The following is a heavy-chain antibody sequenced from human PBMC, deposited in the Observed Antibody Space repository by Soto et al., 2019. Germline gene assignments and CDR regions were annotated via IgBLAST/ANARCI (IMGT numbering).Heavy chain of an antibody. Sequence: PVGSLRLSCAASGFTFSSYEMNWVRQAPGKGLEWVSYISSSGSTIYYADSVKGRFTISRDNAKNSLYLQMNSLRAEDTAVYYCARGLEGGSGWYQAPYYFDYWGQGTLVTVSS. V-gene: IGHV3-48*03. J-gene: IGHJ4*02. CDR3: ARGLEGGSGWYQAPYYFDY. CDR2: ISSSGSTI. D-gene: IGHD6-19*01. CDR1: GFTFSSYE.